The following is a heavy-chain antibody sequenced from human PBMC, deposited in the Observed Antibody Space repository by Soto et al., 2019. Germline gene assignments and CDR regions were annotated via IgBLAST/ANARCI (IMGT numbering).Heavy chain of an antibody. CDR2: INAGNGNT. Sequence: QVQLEQSGAEVKKPGASVKVSCKASGYTFTSYAIHWVRQVPGQRLEWMGWINAGNGNTKYSQKFHDRVTITRDTSASTAYMELSSLRSEDTAVYYCARDLGGWPDYWGQGTLVTVSS. V-gene: IGHV1-3*01. D-gene: IGHD6-19*01. CDR1: GYTFTSYA. J-gene: IGHJ4*02. CDR3: ARDLGGWPDY.